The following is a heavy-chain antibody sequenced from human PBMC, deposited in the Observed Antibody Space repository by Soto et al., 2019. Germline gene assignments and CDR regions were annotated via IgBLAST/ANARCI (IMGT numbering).Heavy chain of an antibody. CDR3: ARDRGYSYGLAAFGLPPTTYYYGMDV. CDR1: EFTVSTNY. J-gene: IGHJ6*02. V-gene: IGHV3-66*02. Sequence: PVGSLRLSCAASEFTVSTNYMTWVRQAPGKGLEWVSLLYSGGSTYYADSVKGRFTISRDNSKNTLYLQMNSLRAEDTAVYYCARDRGYSYGLAAFGLPPTTYYYGMDVWGQGTTVTVSS. D-gene: IGHD5-18*01. CDR2: LYSGGST.